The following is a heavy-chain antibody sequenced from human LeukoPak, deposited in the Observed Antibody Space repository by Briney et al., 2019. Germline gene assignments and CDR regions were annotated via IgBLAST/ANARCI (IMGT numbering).Heavy chain of an antibody. Sequence: SETLSLTCAVYGGSFSGHYWSWIRQPPGKGLEWIGEINDNGNTNYNPSLKSRVTMSVDRSKSLFSLKLSSVTAADTAMYYCAREILGATTPDYWGQGTLVAVSS. CDR2: INDNGNT. D-gene: IGHD1-26*01. CDR3: AREILGATTPDY. J-gene: IGHJ4*02. CDR1: GGSFSGHY. V-gene: IGHV4-34*01.